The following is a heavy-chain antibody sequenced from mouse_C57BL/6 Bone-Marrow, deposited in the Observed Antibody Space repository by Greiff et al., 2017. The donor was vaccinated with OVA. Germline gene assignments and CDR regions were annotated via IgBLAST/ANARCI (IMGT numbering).Heavy chain of an antibody. CDR1: GYTFTDYY. Sequence: VQLQQSGPELVKPGASVKISCKASGYTFTDYYMNWVKQSHGKSLEWIGDINPNNGGTSYNQKFKGKATLTVDKSSSTAYMELRSLTSEDSAVYYCARSLIYYDYRYFDVWGTGTTVTVSS. CDR3: ARSLIYYDYRYFDV. D-gene: IGHD2-4*01. J-gene: IGHJ1*03. V-gene: IGHV1-26*01. CDR2: INPNNGGT.